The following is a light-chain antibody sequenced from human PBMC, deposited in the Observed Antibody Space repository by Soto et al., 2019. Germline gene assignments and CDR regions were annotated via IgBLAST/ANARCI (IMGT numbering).Light chain of an antibody. CDR3: QLYANVPYT. J-gene: IGKJ2*01. Sequence: DIQMTQSPSSLSASVGDRVTITCQASQDISNYLNWYQQKPGKGPKILIYCTSILEAGVPSWFGLSGSGTDFTFIISIVQSEDIQTYYGQLYANVPYTFRLRTMLEMK. CDR2: CTS. CDR1: QDISNY. V-gene: IGKV1-33*01.